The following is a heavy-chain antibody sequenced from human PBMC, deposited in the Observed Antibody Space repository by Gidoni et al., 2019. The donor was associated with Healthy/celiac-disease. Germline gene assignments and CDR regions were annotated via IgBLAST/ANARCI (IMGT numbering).Heavy chain of an antibody. Sequence: EVQLVESGGGLVQPGRSLRLSCTASGFTFGDYAMSWFRQAPGKGLEWVGFIRSKAYGGTTEYAASVKGRFTISRDDSKSIAYLQMNSLKTEDTAVYYCTRGPTPREWARPDAFDIWGQGTMVTVSS. D-gene: IGHD2-8*01. V-gene: IGHV3-49*03. J-gene: IGHJ3*02. CDR1: GFTFGDYA. CDR3: TRGPTPREWARPDAFDI. CDR2: IRSKAYGGTT.